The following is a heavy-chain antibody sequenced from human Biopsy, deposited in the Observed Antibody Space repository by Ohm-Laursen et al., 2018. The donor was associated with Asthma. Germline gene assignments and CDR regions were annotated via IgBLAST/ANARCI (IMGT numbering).Heavy chain of an antibody. J-gene: IGHJ3*02. Sequence: SLRLSCAASGFTFSIYDIHWVRQAPGKGLEWAAVISYDGGNKFYGDSVKRRFTLSRDNSRNTLYLQMNSLRLEDTAIYYCARTHERWTSIQDDALDIWGQGTMVIVSS. CDR2: ISYDGGNK. D-gene: IGHD4-23*01. CDR1: GFTFSIYD. V-gene: IGHV3-30*03. CDR3: ARTHERWTSIQDDALDI.